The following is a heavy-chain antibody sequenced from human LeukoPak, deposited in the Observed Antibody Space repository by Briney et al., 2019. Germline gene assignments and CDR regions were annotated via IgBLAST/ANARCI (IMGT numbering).Heavy chain of an antibody. Sequence: GGSLSLSCAASGFTFRSFWMIWVRQAPGKGLECLANIKQDGSERHYMDSVKGRFTISRDNAKNSLYLRLSSLRAEDTAVCYCAREPYYYYYYMDVWGKGTTVTVSS. J-gene: IGHJ6*03. CDR3: AREPYYYYYYMDV. CDR1: GFTFRSFW. V-gene: IGHV3-7*01. CDR2: IKQDGSER.